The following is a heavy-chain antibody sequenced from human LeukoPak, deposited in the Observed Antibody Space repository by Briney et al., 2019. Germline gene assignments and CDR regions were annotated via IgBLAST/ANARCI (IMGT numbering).Heavy chain of an antibody. CDR3: AREGGYCTSTSCYTYFDS. J-gene: IGHJ4*02. Sequence: PGGSLRLSCATSGFTFRDYAMNWVRQAPGKGLEWVSRINSDGSSTTYADSVKGRFTISRDNAKNTLSLQMNSLRAEDTAVYYCAREGGYCTSTSCYTYFDSWGQGTLVTVSS. CDR2: INSDGSST. D-gene: IGHD2-2*02. V-gene: IGHV3-74*01. CDR1: GFTFRDYA.